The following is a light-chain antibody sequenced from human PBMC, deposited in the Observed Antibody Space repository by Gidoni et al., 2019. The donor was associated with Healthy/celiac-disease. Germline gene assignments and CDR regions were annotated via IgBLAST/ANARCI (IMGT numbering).Light chain of an antibody. V-gene: IGLV1-44*01. CDR2: STN. Sequence: QSVLTQPPSASGTPGQRVTISCSGSSSNIGSNTVNWYQQLPGTAPNLLIYSTNQRPSVVPDRFSGSKSGTSASLAISWLQSDDEADYYCAAWDDSLHGWLFGGGTKLTVL. J-gene: IGLJ3*02. CDR1: SSNIGSNT. CDR3: AAWDDSLHGWL.